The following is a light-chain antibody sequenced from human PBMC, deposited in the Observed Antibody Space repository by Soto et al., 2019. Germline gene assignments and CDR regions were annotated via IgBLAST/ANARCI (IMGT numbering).Light chain of an antibody. Sequence: QSALTQPASVSGSPGQSITISCTGTSSDVGSHNFVSWYQQRPGKAPKLMIYEVSNRPSGVSNRFSGSKSGNTASLTISGLQTEDEADYYCSSYTSSSTLYVFGTGTKLTVL. V-gene: IGLV2-14*02. CDR2: EVS. CDR3: SSYTSSSTLYV. J-gene: IGLJ1*01. CDR1: SSDVGSHNF.